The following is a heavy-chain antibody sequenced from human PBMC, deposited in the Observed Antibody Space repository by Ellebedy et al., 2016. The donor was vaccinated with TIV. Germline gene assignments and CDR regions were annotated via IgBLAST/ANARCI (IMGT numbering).Heavy chain of an antibody. Sequence: SETLSLXCTVSGGFTSSDYWSWIRQPAGKGLEWIGRIYNSGSTSYNPSLKSRVTMSVDTSKNQFSLNLNSMTAADTAVYYCARDGPGYIWFDPWGQGTLVTVSS. CDR3: ARDGPGYIWFDP. J-gene: IGHJ5*02. V-gene: IGHV4-4*07. D-gene: IGHD2-15*01. CDR2: IYNSGST. CDR1: GGFTSSDY.